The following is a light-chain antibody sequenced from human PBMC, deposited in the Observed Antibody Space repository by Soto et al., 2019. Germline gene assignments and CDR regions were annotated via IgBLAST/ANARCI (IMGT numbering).Light chain of an antibody. CDR1: QTVNSNY. CDR2: GAS. J-gene: IGKJ1*01. Sequence: EIVLTQSPGTMSLSPGERATLSCRASQTVNSNYLAWYQHKPGQTPRFLIYGASRRATGIPDRFSGSGSGTDFTLTISRLEPEDFAVYYCQQYDTSPQTFGQGTKVDIK. V-gene: IGKV3-20*01. CDR3: QQYDTSPQT.